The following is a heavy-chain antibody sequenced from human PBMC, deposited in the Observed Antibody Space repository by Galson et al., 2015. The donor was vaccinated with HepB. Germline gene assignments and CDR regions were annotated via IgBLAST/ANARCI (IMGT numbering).Heavy chain of an antibody. V-gene: IGHV1-18*01. D-gene: IGHD2-2*01. Sequence: SCKASGYTFTNYGISWVRQAPGQGLEWMGCISDYNGHTNYAQELQGRVTMTTDTSTSTASMELRSLRSDDTAVYYCAREVCSSSNCYFLHFDYWGQGTLVTVSS. CDR3: AREVCSSSNCYFLHFDY. CDR1: GYTFTNYG. J-gene: IGHJ4*02. CDR2: ISDYNGHT.